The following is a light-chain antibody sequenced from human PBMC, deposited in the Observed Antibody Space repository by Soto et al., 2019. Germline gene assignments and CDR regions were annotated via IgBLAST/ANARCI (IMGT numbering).Light chain of an antibody. V-gene: IGKV1-9*01. CDR1: QDSTNY. CDR2: DAS. CDR3: QKYNSATIT. J-gene: IGKJ5*01. Sequence: IQLTQSPSSLSASVGDRVTITCRASQDSTNYLAWYQPKQGKAPNLXIYDASTLQSGVPSRFSGSGAGTDFTLTISGLQPEDFATYYCQKYNSATITFGQGTRLEIK.